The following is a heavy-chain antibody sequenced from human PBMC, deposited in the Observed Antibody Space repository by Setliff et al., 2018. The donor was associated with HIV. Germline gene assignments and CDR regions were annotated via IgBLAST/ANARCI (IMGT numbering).Heavy chain of an antibody. J-gene: IGHJ6*03. CDR3: ASLDGSESPYIYYYYMDV. CDR1: GGSISGYY. Sequence: KPSETLSLTCTVSGGSISGYYWAWIRQPPGKGLEWIGTIYYSGSTYYNPSLKSRATISVDTSKNQISLKLSSVTAADTAVYYCASLDGSESPYIYYYYMDVWGKGTAVTVS. D-gene: IGHD3-10*01. V-gene: IGHV4-39*01. CDR2: IYYSGST.